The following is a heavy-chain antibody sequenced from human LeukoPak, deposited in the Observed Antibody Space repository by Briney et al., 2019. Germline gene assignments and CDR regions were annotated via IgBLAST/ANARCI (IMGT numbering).Heavy chain of an antibody. Sequence: GGSLRLSCAASGFTFDDYAMRWVRQAPEKGLEWVSGISWNSGSIGYADSVKGRFTISRDNAKNSLYLQMNSLRAEDTALYYCAKGTYSSSADFDYWGQGTLVTVSS. D-gene: IGHD6-6*01. CDR1: GFTFDDYA. V-gene: IGHV3-9*01. CDR3: AKGTYSSSADFDY. J-gene: IGHJ4*02. CDR2: ISWNSGSI.